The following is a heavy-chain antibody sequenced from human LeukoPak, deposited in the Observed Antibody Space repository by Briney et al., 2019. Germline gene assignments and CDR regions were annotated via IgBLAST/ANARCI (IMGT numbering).Heavy chain of an antibody. V-gene: IGHV1-18*01. J-gene: IGHJ4*02. CDR2: ISAYNGNT. CDR3: ARDHEILWFGELTHYFDY. CDR1: GYTFTIYG. Sequence: GASVTVSCKASGYTFTIYGISWVRQAPGQGLEWMGWISAYNGNTNYAQKLQGRVTMTTDTSTSTAYMELRSLRSDDTAVYYCARDHEILWFGELTHYFDYWGQGTLVTVSS. D-gene: IGHD3-10*01.